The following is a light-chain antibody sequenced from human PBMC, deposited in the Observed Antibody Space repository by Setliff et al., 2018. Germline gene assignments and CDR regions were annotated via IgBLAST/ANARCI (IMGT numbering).Light chain of an antibody. CDR2: EVN. CDR1: SSDVGGYNY. CDR3: SSYAGSITLYV. Sequence: QSVLTQPPSASGSPGQSVTISCTGTSSDVGGYNYVSWYQQHPGKAPKLMIYEVNKRPSGVPDRFSGSKSGNTASLTVSGLQTEDEADYYCSSYAGSITLYVFGTGTKSPS. V-gene: IGLV2-8*01. J-gene: IGLJ1*01.